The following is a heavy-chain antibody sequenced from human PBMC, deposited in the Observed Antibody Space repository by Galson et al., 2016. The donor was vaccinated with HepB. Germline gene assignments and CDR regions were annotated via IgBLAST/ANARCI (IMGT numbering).Heavy chain of an antibody. CDR3: ARSGGSTGMH. J-gene: IGHJ1*01. CDR1: GGPISGAY. D-gene: IGHD3-16*01. Sequence: ETLSLTCSVSGGPISGAYWSWTRQPPGKGLEWIAYMRDSGNTNYNPSLKSRVTISVDTSIHQFSLRLTSVTAGDTAVYYCARSGGSTGMHWGQGTLVTVSS. V-gene: IGHV4-59*08. CDR2: MRDSGNT.